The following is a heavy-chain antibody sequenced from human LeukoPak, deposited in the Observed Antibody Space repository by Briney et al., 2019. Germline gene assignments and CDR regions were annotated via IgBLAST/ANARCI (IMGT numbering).Heavy chain of an antibody. V-gene: IGHV4-4*07. J-gene: IGHJ5*02. Sequence: SETLSLTCTVSGGSISSYYWSWIRQPAGKGLEWIGRIYTSGSTNYNPFLKSRVTISVDTSKNQFSLKLSSVTAADTAVYYCARGGCSGGGCYSGGRSWFDPWGQGTLVTVPS. CDR2: IYTSGST. CDR3: ARGGCSGGGCYSGGRSWFDP. D-gene: IGHD2-15*01. CDR1: GGSISSYY.